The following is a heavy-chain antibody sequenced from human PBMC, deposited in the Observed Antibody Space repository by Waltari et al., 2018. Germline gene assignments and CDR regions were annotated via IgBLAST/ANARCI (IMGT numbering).Heavy chain of an antibody. V-gene: IGHV3-48*03. CDR3: ARQFAY. Sequence: EVHLVESGGDLVQPGGALRLSCATSGFSISENGMNWVRQAPGKGLEWVYNISSSGTTISYADSVRGRFTISRDTANNSLFLQMNNLRADDTGVYYCARQFAYWGQGALVTVSS. CDR1: GFSISENG. J-gene: IGHJ4*02. CDR2: ISSSGTTI.